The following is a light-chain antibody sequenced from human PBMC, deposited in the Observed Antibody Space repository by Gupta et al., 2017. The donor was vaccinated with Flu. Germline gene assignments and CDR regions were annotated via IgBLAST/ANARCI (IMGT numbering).Light chain of an antibody. Sequence: DIQMTQFPSSVSASVGDRVTITCRANYDINKWLAWYQQKPGKAPKLLIYAASNLQSGVPSRVSSSRSETDVTLTIYNLQPEDFATYYCQQADRSPYTCGQGTKLEI. CDR2: AAS. CDR3: QQADRSPYT. CDR1: YDINKW. V-gene: IGKV1-12*02. J-gene: IGKJ2*01.